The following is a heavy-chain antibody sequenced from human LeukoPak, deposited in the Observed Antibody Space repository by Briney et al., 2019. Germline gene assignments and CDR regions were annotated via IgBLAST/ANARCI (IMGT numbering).Heavy chain of an antibody. D-gene: IGHD4-23*01. V-gene: IGHV4-39*01. CDR1: GGSISSSSYY. J-gene: IGHJ6*02. CDR3: VRHPGGFLYYYYGMDV. Sequence: SETLSLTCTVSGGSISSSSYYWGWIRQPPGKGLEWIGSIYYSGSTYYNPSLKSRVTISVDTSKNQFSLKLSSVTAADTAVYYCVRHPGGFLYYYYGMDVWGQGTTVTVSS. CDR2: IYYSGST.